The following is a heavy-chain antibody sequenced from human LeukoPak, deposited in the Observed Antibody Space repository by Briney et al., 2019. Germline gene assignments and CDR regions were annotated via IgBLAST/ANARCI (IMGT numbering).Heavy chain of an antibody. Sequence: GGSLRLSCAASGFTISSNYMSWVRQAPGKGLEWVLVTYSDGGTYYADSVKGRFTISRDNSKNTLYLETNSLRAEDTAVYYCAKANGWYGSGYFDLWGRGTLVSVSS. CDR3: AKANGWYGSGYFDL. V-gene: IGHV3-53*01. CDR1: GFTISSNY. D-gene: IGHD6-19*01. CDR2: TYSDGGT. J-gene: IGHJ2*01.